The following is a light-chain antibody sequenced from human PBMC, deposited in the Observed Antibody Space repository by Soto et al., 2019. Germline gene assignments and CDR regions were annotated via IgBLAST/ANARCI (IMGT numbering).Light chain of an antibody. CDR1: QSVSSSY. J-gene: IGKJ1*01. Sequence: EIVLTQSPGTLSLSPGERATLSCRASQSVSSSYLAWYQHKLGQAPRLLIYGASSRATGPPDRLSGSGSGTDFTLTISRLEPEDVAVYYCQQYGILWTFGQGTKVEIK. CDR3: QQYGILWT. CDR2: GAS. V-gene: IGKV3-20*01.